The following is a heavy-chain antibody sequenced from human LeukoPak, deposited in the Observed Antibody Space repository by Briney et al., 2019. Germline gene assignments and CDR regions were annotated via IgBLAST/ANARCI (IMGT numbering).Heavy chain of an antibody. CDR3: TTDLGAYCGGDCFDY. Sequence: GGSLRLSCAASGFTFSNAWMSWVRQAPGKGLEWVGRLKSKTDGGATDYAAPVKGRFTISRDDSKNTLYLQMNSLKTEDTAVYYCTTDLGAYCGGDCFDYWGQGTLVTVSS. V-gene: IGHV3-15*01. CDR1: GFTFSNAW. J-gene: IGHJ4*02. CDR2: LKSKTDGGAT. D-gene: IGHD2-21*01.